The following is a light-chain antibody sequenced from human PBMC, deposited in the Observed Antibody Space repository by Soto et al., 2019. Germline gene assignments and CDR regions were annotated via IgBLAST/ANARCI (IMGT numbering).Light chain of an antibody. J-gene: IGLJ2*01. CDR2: DVS. CDR1: SSDVGGYNY. CDR3: SSYTSSSLVV. Sequence: QSALTQPASVSGSPGQSITISCTGSSSDVGGYNYVSWYQQHPGKAPKLMIYDVSNRHSGVSNRFSGSKSGNTASLTISGLQAEYEADYYCSSYTSSSLVVFGGGTKLTVL. V-gene: IGLV2-14*01.